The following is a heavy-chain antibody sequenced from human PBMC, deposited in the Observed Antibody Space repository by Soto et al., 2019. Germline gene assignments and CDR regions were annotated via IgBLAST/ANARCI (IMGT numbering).Heavy chain of an antibody. CDR2: ISYDGSNK. CDR1: GFTFSSYG. D-gene: IGHD3-22*01. J-gene: IGHJ6*02. V-gene: IGHV3-30*03. CDR3: ATSTWGYYDSSGYYYYYYGMDV. Sequence: GGSLRLSCAASGFTFSSYGMHWVRQAPGKGLEWVAVISYDGSNKYYADSVKGRFTISRDNSKNTLYLQMNSLRAEDTAVYYCATSTWGYYDSSGYYYYYYGMDVWGQGTTVTVSS.